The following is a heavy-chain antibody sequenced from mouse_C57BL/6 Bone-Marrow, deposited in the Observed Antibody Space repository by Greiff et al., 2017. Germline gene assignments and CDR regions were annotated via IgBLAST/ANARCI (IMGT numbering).Heavy chain of an antibody. Sequence: QVQLQQPGAELVKPGASVKLSCKASGYTFTSYWMQWVKQRPGQGLEWIGEIDPSDSYTNYNQKFKGKATLTVDTSSSTAYMQLSRLTSEDSAVYYCARSDSYYFDYWGQGTTLTVSS. CDR1: GYTFTSYW. CDR3: ARSDSYYFDY. CDR2: IDPSDSYT. J-gene: IGHJ2*01. V-gene: IGHV1-50*01.